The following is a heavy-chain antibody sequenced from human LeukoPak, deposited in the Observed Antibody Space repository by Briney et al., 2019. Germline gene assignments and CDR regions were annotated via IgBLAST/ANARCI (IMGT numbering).Heavy chain of an antibody. D-gene: IGHD5-18*01. CDR3: ARTSGSRDYYYYYGMDV. V-gene: IGHV5-51*01. Sequence: GESLKISCKGSGYSFTSYWIGWVRQMPGKGLEWMGIIYPGDSDTRYSPSVQGHATISADKSISTAYLQWSSLKASATAMYYCARTSGSRDYYYYYGMDVWGQGTTVTVSS. CDR2: IYPGDSDT. J-gene: IGHJ6*02. CDR1: GYSFTSYW.